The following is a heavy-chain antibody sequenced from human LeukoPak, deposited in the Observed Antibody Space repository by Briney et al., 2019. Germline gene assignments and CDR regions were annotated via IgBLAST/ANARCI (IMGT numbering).Heavy chain of an antibody. CDR1: GYSISSGYY. D-gene: IGHD5-24*01. J-gene: IGHJ5*02. CDR2: IYHSGST. CDR3: ARSVVEMATMYNWFDP. Sequence: SKTLSLTCTVSGYSISSGYYWGWIRQPPGKGLEWIGSIYHSGSTYYNPSLKSRVTISVDTSKNQFSLKLSSVTAADTAVYYCARSVVEMATMYNWFDPWGQGTLVTVSS. V-gene: IGHV4-38-2*02.